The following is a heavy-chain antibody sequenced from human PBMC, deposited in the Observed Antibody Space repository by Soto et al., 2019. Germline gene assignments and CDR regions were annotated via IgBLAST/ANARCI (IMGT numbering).Heavy chain of an antibody. CDR3: ARSVRLGDLSFRY. J-gene: IGHJ4*02. V-gene: IGHV4-34*01. CDR2: INHSGST. Sequence: SETLSLTCAVYGGSFSGYYWSWIRQPPGKGLEWIGEINHSGSTNYNPSLKSRVTISVDTSKNQFSLRLTSVTVAGTAVYYCARSVRLGDLSFRYWSQGTLVTVSS. D-gene: IGHD3-16*02. CDR1: GGSFSGYY.